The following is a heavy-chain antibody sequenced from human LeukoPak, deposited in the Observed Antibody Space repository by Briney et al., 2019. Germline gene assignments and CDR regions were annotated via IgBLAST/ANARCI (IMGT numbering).Heavy chain of an antibody. CDR3: APLDSSGY. CDR2: ISYDGSNK. Sequence: PGGSLRLSCAASGFTFSSYAMHWVRQAPGKGLEWVAVISYDGSNKYYADSVKGRFTISRDNSKNTLYLQMNSLRAEDTAVYYCAPLDSSGYWGQGTLVTASS. CDR1: GFTFSSYA. J-gene: IGHJ4*02. V-gene: IGHV3-30-3*01. D-gene: IGHD3-22*01.